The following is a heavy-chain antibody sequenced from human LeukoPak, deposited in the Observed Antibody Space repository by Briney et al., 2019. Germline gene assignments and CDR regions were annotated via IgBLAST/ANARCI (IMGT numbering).Heavy chain of an antibody. D-gene: IGHD6-13*01. CDR1: GFTLSNAW. J-gene: IGHJ4*02. V-gene: IGHV3-15*01. CDR2: IKSKTDGGTK. CDR3: TTRDSGSSWYGVLAFEDY. Sequence: SLRLSCAASGFTLSNAWMSWVRQAPGKGLEWVGRIKSKTDGGTKDYAAPVKGRFTISRDDSKNTLYLQMNSLKTEDTAVYYCTTRDSGSSWYGVLAFEDYWGQGTLVTVSS.